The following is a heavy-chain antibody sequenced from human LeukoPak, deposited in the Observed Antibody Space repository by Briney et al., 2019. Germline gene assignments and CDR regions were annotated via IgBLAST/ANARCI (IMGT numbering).Heavy chain of an antibody. V-gene: IGHV3-23*01. CDR3: AAAALLLWFGDEDAFDI. Sequence: GGSLRLSCAASGFTFSSYAMSWVRQAPGKGLEWVSAISGSGGSTYCADSVKGRFTISRDNSKNTLYLQMNSLRAEDTAVYYCAAAALLLWFGDEDAFDIWGQGTMVTVSS. CDR2: ISGSGGST. J-gene: IGHJ3*02. D-gene: IGHD3-10*01. CDR1: GFTFSSYA.